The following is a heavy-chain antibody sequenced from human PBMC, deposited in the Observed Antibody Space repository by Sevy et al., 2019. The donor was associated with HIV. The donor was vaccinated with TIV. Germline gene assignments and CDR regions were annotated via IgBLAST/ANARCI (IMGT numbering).Heavy chain of an antibody. J-gene: IGHJ6*02. CDR3: ARGEPAGGDYFYGMDV. D-gene: IGHD1-26*01. CDR1: GDSVSSNSAA. V-gene: IGHV6-1*01. CDR2: TYYRSQWYN. Sequence: SQTLSLTCAISGDSVSSNSAAWNWIRQSPSRGLEWLGRTYYRSQWYNDYALSLKSRTTITPDTSKNQFSLQLNSVIPEDTAVYYCARGEPAGGDYFYGMDVWGQGTTVTVSS.